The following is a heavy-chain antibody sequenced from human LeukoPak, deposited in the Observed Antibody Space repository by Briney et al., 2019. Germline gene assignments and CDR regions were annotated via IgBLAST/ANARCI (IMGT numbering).Heavy chain of an antibody. CDR3: ARDVNGAFTRSWFAP. CDR2: TYYRSKWYH. V-gene: IGHV6-1*01. J-gene: IGHJ5*02. CDR1: GDSVSSNNAA. D-gene: IGHD4-17*01. Sequence: SQTLSLTCAISGDSVSSNNAAWVWIRQSPSRGLEWLGRTYYRSKWYHDYAVSVKSRISFNPDTSKNQFFLQLNSVTPEDTAVYYCARDVNGAFTRSWFAPWGQGTRVTVS.